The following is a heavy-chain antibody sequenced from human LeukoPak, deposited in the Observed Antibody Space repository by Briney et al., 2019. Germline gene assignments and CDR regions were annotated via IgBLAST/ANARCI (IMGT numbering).Heavy chain of an antibody. Sequence: SETLSLTCAVSGGSISSSSWWSWVRQPPGKGLEWIGEIYHSGSTNYNPSLKSRVTISVDKSKNQFSLKLSSVTAADTAVYYCARVGYSYGYTNYYYYYGMDVWGQGTTVTVSS. D-gene: IGHD5-18*01. V-gene: IGHV4-4*02. CDR2: IYHSGST. J-gene: IGHJ6*02. CDR3: ARVGYSYGYTNYYYYYGMDV. CDR1: GGSISSSSW.